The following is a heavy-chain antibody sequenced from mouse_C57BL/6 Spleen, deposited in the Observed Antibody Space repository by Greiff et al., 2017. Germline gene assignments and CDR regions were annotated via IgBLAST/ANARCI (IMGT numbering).Heavy chain of an antibody. CDR1: GYTFTSYW. D-gene: IGHD2-1*01. CDR3: ARPSFYYGNYYAMDY. CDR2: IDPSDSYT. V-gene: IGHV1-50*01. Sequence: VQLQQPGAELVKPGASVKLSCKASGYTFTSYWMQWVKQRPGQGLEWIGEIDPSDSYTNYNQKFKGKATLTVDTSSSTAYMQLSSLTSEDSAVYYCARPSFYYGNYYAMDYWGQGTSVTVSS. J-gene: IGHJ4*01.